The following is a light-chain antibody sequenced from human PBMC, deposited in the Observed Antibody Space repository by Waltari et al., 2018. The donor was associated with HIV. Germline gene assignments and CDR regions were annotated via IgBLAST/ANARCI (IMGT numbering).Light chain of an antibody. CDR2: GAS. CDR1: HDIKTS. Sequence: DFQMTQSPSSLSVSVGDTVTITCQANHDIKTSINCYHQKLGKAPRLLVYGASNLETGVPSRFNASGSGTHFTLTISPLSPDDFGVYFCQHYDYLLTFGGGSNIEI. J-gene: IGKJ4*01. CDR3: QHYDYLLT. V-gene: IGKV1-33*01.